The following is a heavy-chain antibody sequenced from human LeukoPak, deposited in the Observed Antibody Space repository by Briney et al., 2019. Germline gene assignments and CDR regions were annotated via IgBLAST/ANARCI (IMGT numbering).Heavy chain of an antibody. CDR2: ISGSGGST. D-gene: IGHD3-22*01. Sequence: GGSLRLSCAASGFTFSSYAMSWVRQAPGKGLEWVSAISGSGGSTYYADSVKGRFTISRDNSKNTLYLQMNGLRAEDTAVYYCASSQTRYYDSSGYSEDAFDIWGQGTMVTVSS. CDR1: GFTFSSYA. V-gene: IGHV3-23*01. CDR3: ASSQTRYYDSSGYSEDAFDI. J-gene: IGHJ3*02.